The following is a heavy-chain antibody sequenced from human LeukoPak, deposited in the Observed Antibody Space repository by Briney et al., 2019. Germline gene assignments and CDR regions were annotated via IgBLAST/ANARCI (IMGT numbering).Heavy chain of an antibody. CDR3: ARSAGTTIFFGY. CDR2: INWDSGAK. D-gene: IGHD1-7*01. J-gene: IGHJ4*02. Sequence: GGSLRLSCVVSGILFDHYAMHWVRQAPGKGLEWVAGINWDSGAKGHADSVKGRFTISRDNAKNSLYLQMNSLRAEDTAVYYCARSAGTTIFFGYWGQGTLVTVSS. V-gene: IGHV3-9*01. CDR1: GILFDHYA.